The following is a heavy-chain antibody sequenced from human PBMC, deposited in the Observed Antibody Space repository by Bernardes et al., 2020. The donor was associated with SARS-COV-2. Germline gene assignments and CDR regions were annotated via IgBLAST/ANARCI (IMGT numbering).Heavy chain of an antibody. CDR3: ARDLVMGDFYYAMDV. Sequence: GGSLRLSCAASGFTFSTYSMNWVRQGPGKGLEWVSSISNSGSYIHYADSVEGRFTISRDNAKNSLYLQMNSLRAEDTAVYFCARDLVMGDFYYAMDVWGQGTTVTVSS. J-gene: IGHJ6*02. D-gene: IGHD1-26*01. CDR2: ISNSGSYI. V-gene: IGHV3-21*01. CDR1: GFTFSTYS.